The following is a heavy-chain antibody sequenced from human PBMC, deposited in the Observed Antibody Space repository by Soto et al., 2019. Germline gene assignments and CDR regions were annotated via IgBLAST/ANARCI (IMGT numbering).Heavy chain of an antibody. D-gene: IGHD5-18*01. CDR1: GYTLTELS. Sequence: ASVKVSCKVSGYTLTELSMHWVRQAPGKGLEWMGGFDPEDGETIYAQKFQGRVTMTEDTSTDTAYMELSSLRSEDSAVYYCATDRGYIYGLDAFDILGQGTMVTVSS. J-gene: IGHJ3*02. CDR3: ATDRGYIYGLDAFDI. CDR2: FDPEDGET. V-gene: IGHV1-24*01.